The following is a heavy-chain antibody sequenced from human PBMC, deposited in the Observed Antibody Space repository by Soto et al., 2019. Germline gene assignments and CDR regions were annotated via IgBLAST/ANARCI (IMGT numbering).Heavy chain of an antibody. CDR3: VRAVVAATAAWFDP. V-gene: IGHV4-30-4*01. CDR1: GGSISIVDYY. D-gene: IGHD2-15*01. Sequence: LSLTCTVSGGSISIVDYYWSWIRQPPGKGLEWIGYIYYSGSTYYNPSLKSRLTVSVDTSKNQFSLKLSSVTAADTAVYYCVRAVVAATAAWFDPWGQGTLVTVSS. CDR2: IYYSGST. J-gene: IGHJ5*02.